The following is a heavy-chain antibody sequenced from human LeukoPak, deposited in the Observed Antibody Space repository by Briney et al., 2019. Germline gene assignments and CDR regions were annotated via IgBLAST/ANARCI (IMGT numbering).Heavy chain of an antibody. CDR3: AREREEGAVAGDLTEYGMDV. CDR1: GFTFSSYA. J-gene: IGHJ6*02. CDR2: ISYDGSDK. Sequence: GSLRLSCAASGFTFSSYAMHWVRQAPGKGLEWAAVISYDGSDKYYADSVKGRFTISRDNSKNTLYLQMNSLRAEDTAVYYCAREREEGAVAGDLTEYGMDVWGQGTTVTVSS. D-gene: IGHD6-19*01. V-gene: IGHV3-30-3*01.